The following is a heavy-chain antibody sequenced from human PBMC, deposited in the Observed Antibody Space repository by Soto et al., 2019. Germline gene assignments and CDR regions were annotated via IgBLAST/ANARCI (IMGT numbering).Heavy chain of an antibody. CDR1: GASTSTNTW. CDR3: ASLGTTVSAVDY. V-gene: IGHV4-4*02. J-gene: IGHJ4*02. Sequence: SETLSLTCAVSGASTSTNTWWSWVRQPPGKGLEWIGETDHYGRTYYNPSLKSRLTISVDKAKNQFSLNLSSVTAADTAVYYCASLGTTVSAVDYWGQGTLVTVSS. CDR2: TDHYGRT. D-gene: IGHD1-7*01.